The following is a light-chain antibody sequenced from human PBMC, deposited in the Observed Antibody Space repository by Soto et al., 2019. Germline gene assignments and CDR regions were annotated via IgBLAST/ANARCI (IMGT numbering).Light chain of an antibody. CDR1: QSVSSSY. J-gene: IGKJ4*01. V-gene: IGKV3-20*01. CDR3: QQYGSSPLT. Sequence: EIVLTQSPGTLSLSPGERATLSCRASQSVSSSYLAWYQQKPGQAPRLLIYGASSRATGIPDRFSGSGSGTAFTLTISRLEAEDFAVYYCQQYGSSPLTLGGGTKVEIK. CDR2: GAS.